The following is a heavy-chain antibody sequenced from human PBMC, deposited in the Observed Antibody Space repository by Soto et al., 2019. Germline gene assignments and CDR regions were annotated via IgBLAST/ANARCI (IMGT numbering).Heavy chain of an antibody. D-gene: IGHD6-19*01. CDR1: GFMFSSYA. CDR3: AKDRGSGLVIVLDH. V-gene: IGHV3-23*01. J-gene: IGHJ5*02. CDR2: ISGSGSSA. Sequence: GGSLRLSCAASGFMFSSYAMSWVRQAPGKGLEWVSGISGSGSSAFYADSVKGRFTISRDNSRTTLYLQMNSLTAEDTAVYYCAKDRGSGLVIVLDHWGQGTLVTVSS.